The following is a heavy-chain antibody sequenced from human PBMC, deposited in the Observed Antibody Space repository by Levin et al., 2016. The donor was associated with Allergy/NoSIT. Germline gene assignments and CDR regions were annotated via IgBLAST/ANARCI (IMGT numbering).Heavy chain of an antibody. CDR2: INPSGDST. CDR3: ARIYYDSSGYYRNYFDY. V-gene: IGHV1-46*01. Sequence: WVRQAPGQGLEWMGIINPSGDSTTYAQKFQGRVTMTRDTSTSTVYMELSSLRSEDTAVYYCARIYYDSSGYYRNYFDYWGQGTLVTVSS. J-gene: IGHJ4*02. D-gene: IGHD3-22*01.